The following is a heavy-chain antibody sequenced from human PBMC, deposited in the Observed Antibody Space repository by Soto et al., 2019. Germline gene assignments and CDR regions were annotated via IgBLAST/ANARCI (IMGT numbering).Heavy chain of an antibody. D-gene: IGHD3-3*01. CDR1: GFTFSSYW. CDR2: IEQDGSEK. V-gene: IGHV3-7*01. Sequence: GGSLRLSCAASGFTFSSYWMSWVRQAPGKGLEWVANIEQDGSEKYYVDSVKGRFTISRDNAKNSLYLQMNSLRAEDTAVYYCARDPYYDFWSGYHNGALDWFDPWGQGTLVTVSS. CDR3: ARDPYYDFWSGYHNGALDWFDP. J-gene: IGHJ5*02.